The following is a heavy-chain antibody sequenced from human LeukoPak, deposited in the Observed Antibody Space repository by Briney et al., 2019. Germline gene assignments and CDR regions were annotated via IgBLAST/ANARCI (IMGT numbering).Heavy chain of an antibody. CDR1: GFSFDNFA. CDR3: AKGAYDYIEIAYFDY. CDR2: IIGSSGST. D-gene: IGHD5-12*01. Sequence: GGSLRLPCVASGFSFDNFAMNWVRQAPGKGLEWVSLIIGSSGSTFYADSVKGRFTISRDKSKNTLYLQMNSLRAEDTAVYYCAKGAYDYIEIAYFDYWGQGSLVTVSS. J-gene: IGHJ4*02. V-gene: IGHV3-23*01.